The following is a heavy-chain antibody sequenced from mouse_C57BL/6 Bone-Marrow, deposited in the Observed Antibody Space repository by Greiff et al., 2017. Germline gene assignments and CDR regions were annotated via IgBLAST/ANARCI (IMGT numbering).Heavy chain of an antibody. Sequence: EVQLQQSVAELVRPGASVKLSCTASGFNIKNTYMHWVKQRPEQGLEWIGRIDPANGNTKYAPKFQGKATITADTSSNTAYLQHISLTSEDTAIYYCARAVLAEYYARDYWGQGTSRTVSS. V-gene: IGHV14-3*01. CDR1: GFNIKNTY. CDR3: ARAVLAEYYARDY. CDR2: IDPANGNT. J-gene: IGHJ4*01. D-gene: IGHD1-1*01.